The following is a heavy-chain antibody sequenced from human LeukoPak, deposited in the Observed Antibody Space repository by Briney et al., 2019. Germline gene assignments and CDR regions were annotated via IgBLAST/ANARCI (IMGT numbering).Heavy chain of an antibody. V-gene: IGHV4-4*07. CDR2: IYTSGSI. D-gene: IGHD3-16*01. Sequence: PGGSLRLSCAASGFTFSSYSMSWIRQPAGKGLEWIGRIYTSGSINYNPSLKSRVTMSVDTSKNQFSLKLSSVTAADTAVYYCARDPGGQSAYSVGNWFDPWGQGTLVTVSS. CDR1: GFTFSSYS. CDR3: ARDPGGQSAYSVGNWFDP. J-gene: IGHJ5*02.